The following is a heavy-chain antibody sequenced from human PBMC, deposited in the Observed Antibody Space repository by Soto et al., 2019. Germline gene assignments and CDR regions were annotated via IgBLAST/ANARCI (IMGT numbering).Heavy chain of an antibody. V-gene: IGHV4-31*03. CDR1: GVSINSGDYF. Sequence: LSLTCTVSGVSINSGDYFWSWIRQHPGKGLEWIGYIYYSGSTTYTPSLKSRVTISIDRSKNQFSLKLTSVTAADTAVYYCASADKAVPRRIDYWGRGSLVTVSS. D-gene: IGHD5-18*01. J-gene: IGHJ4*02. CDR3: ASADKAVPRRIDY. CDR2: IYYSGST.